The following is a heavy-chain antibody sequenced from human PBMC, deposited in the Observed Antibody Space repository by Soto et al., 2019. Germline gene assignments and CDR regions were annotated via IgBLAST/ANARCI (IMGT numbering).Heavy chain of an antibody. V-gene: IGHV4-38-2*01. J-gene: IGHJ3*01. Sequence: SVTLSLTCDGAGYPISSTYFLVWIRPPPGKGLAWMGTTYDSGTTHYNPSLKSRVTISVDTSKNQFSLKLSSVTAADTAGYFGASKWGARRVGPFDVWGHGTRVTGS. CDR2: TYDSGTT. D-gene: IGHD1-26*01. CDR1: GYPISSTYF. CDR3: ASKWGARRVGPFDV.